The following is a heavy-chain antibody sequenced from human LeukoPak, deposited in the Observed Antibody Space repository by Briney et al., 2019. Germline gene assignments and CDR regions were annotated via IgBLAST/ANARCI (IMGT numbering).Heavy chain of an antibody. D-gene: IGHD5-18*01. CDR1: GFTFDDYG. J-gene: IGHJ4*02. V-gene: IGHV3-53*01. CDR2: IYSGGST. Sequence: GGSLRLSCAASGFTFDDYGMSWVRHAPGKGLEWVSVIYSGGSTYYADSVKGRFTISRDNSKNTLYLQMNSLRAEDTAVYYCARARGYSYGYPLNWGQGTLVTVSS. CDR3: ARARGYSYGYPLN.